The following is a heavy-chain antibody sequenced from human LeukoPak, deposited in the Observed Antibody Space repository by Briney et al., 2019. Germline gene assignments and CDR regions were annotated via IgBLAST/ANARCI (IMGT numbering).Heavy chain of an antibody. J-gene: IGHJ6*02. CDR1: VVTSGGHA. Sequence: GGSLRLSCTGSVVTSGGHAMSWVRDAPGKGLEWVGFIRSKAYRGTTEYAASVKGRFTISRDDSASIAYLQMNSLRTEDTAVYYCARGPIQLWIHNAMDVWGQGTTVTVSS. CDR2: IRSKAYRGTT. V-gene: IGHV3-49*04. D-gene: IGHD1-1*01. CDR3: ARGPIQLWIHNAMDV.